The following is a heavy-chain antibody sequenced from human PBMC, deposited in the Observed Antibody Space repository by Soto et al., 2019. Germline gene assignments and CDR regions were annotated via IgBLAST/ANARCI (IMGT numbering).Heavy chain of an antibody. CDR3: ARDWGRRWELLAFDI. J-gene: IGHJ3*02. V-gene: IGHV3-33*01. Sequence: QVQLVESGGGVVQPGRSLRLSCAASGFTFSSYGMHWVRQAPGKGLEWVAVIWYDGSNKYYADSVKGRFTISRDNSKNTLYLQMNSLRAEDTAVYYCARDWGRRWELLAFDIWGQGTMVTVSS. CDR2: IWYDGSNK. D-gene: IGHD1-26*01. CDR1: GFTFSSYG.